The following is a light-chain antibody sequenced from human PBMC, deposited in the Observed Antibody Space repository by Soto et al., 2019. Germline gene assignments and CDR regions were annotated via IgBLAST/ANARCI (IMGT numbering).Light chain of an antibody. CDR2: EVS. V-gene: IGLV2-8*01. J-gene: IGLJ2*01. Sequence: QSALTQPPSASGSPGQSVTISCTGTSSDGGGYNYVSWYQQHPGKAPKLMIYEVSKRPSGVPDRFSGSKSGNTASLTVSGLQAEDEADYYCSSYAGSILFGGGTKLTVL. CDR1: SSDGGGYNY. CDR3: SSYAGSIL.